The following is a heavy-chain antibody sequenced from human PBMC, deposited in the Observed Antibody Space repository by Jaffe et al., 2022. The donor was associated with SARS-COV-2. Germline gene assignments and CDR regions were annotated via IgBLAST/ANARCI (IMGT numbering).Heavy chain of an antibody. CDR2: INSDGSST. CDR3: ARGGCSGGSCYSDIDY. J-gene: IGHJ4*02. Sequence: EVQLVESGGGLVQPGGSLRLSCAASGFTFSSYWMHWVRQAPGKGLVWVSRINSDGSSTSYADSVKGRFTISRDNAKNTLYLQMNSLRAEDTAVYYCARGGCSGGSCYSDIDYWGQGTLVTVSS. CDR1: GFTFSSYW. V-gene: IGHV3-74*01. D-gene: IGHD2-15*01.